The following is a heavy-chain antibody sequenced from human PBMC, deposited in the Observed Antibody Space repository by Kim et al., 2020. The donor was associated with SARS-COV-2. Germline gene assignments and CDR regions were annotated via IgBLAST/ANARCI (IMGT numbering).Heavy chain of an antibody. V-gene: IGHV3-30*01. Sequence: GRFTNSRDNSKNTLFLQMNSLRPEDTAVFYCARDGDRSRPTTTYYYAMDVWGQGTTVTVSS. CDR3: ARDGDRSRPTTTYYYAMDV. J-gene: IGHJ6*02. D-gene: IGHD1-1*01.